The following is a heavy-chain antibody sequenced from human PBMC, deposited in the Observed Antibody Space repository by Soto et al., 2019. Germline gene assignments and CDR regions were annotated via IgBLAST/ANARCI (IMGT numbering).Heavy chain of an antibody. J-gene: IGHJ4*02. V-gene: IGHV4-59*08. CDR2: IYYSGST. CDR3: ARGGWLQLRYFDY. CDR1: GGYISSYY. D-gene: IGHD5-12*01. Sequence: TSETLSLTCTVSGGYISSYYWSWIRQPPGKGLEWIGYIYYSGSTNYNPSLKSRVTISVDTSKNQFSLKLSSVTAADTAVYYCARGGWLQLRYFDYWGQGTLVTVSS.